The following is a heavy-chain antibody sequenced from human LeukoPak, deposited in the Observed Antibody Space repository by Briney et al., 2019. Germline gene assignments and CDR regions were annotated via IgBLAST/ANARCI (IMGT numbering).Heavy chain of an antibody. CDR3: AREPTVGTPPA. CDR1: GFIFDDYA. D-gene: IGHD4-23*01. J-gene: IGHJ4*02. V-gene: IGHV3-9*01. CDR2: ISWNSGSI. Sequence: GGSLRLSCAASGFIFDDYAMHWVRQAPGKGLEWVSGISWNSGSIGYADSVKGRFTISRDNAKNSLYLQMNSLRAEDTAVYFCAREPTVGTPPAWGQGTLVTVSS.